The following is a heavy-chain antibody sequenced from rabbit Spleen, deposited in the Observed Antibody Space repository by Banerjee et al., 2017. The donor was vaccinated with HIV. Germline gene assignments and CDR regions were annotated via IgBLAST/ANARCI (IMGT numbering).Heavy chain of an antibody. J-gene: IGHJ4*01. D-gene: IGHD2-1*01. CDR1: GVSFSGDSY. CDR2: IDTGSSGFT. Sequence: QSLEESGGDLVKPGASLTLTCIASGVSFSGDSYMCWVRQAPGKGLEWIACIDTGSSGFTYFASWAKGRFTISKTSSTTVTLQMTSLTAADTATYFCARGSATMTMVIAGWYFTLWGPGTLVTVS. V-gene: IGHV1S40*01. CDR3: ARGSATMTMVIAGWYFTL.